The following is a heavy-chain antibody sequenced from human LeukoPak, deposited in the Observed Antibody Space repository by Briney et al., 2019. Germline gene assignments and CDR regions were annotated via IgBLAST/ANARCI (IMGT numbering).Heavy chain of an antibody. CDR3: ARDSRGHESAADLDY. V-gene: IGHV4-34*01. CDR1: GGSFSGCY. D-gene: IGHD6-13*01. J-gene: IGHJ4*02. CDR2: INHSGST. Sequence: SETLSLTCAVYGGSFSGCYWSWIRQPPGKGLEWIGEINHSGSTNYNPSLKSRVTISVDTSKNQFSLKLSSVTAADTAVYYWARDSRGHESAADLDYWGQGTLVTVS.